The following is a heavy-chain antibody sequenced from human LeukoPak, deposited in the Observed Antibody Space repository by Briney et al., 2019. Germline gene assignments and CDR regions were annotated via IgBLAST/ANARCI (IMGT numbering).Heavy chain of an antibody. CDR1: GFTFSRYG. Sequence: HPGGSLTLSCAASGFTFSRYGMSWVRQAPGKGLEWVSAISGSGGSTYYADSVKGRFTISRDNSKNTLYLQMNSLRAEDTAVYYCAKDLGGDYAWGRYRSPFDYWGEGTVVTVSS. CDR2: ISGSGGST. V-gene: IGHV3-23*01. D-gene: IGHD3-16*02. CDR3: AKDLGGDYAWGRYRSPFDY. J-gene: IGHJ4*02.